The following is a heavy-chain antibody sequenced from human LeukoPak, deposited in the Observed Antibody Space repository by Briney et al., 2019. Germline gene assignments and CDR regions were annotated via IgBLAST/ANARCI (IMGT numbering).Heavy chain of an antibody. J-gene: IGHJ6*03. CDR1: GFTFNSYA. D-gene: IGHD5-18*01. V-gene: IGHV3-23*01. CDR3: ARAKNSYGPYYYYYYMDV. CDR2: ISGSGGST. Sequence: GGSLRLSCAASGFTFNSYAMSWVRQAPGKGLEWVSAISGSGGSTYYADSVKGRFTISRDNSKNTLYLQMNSLRAEDTAVYYCARAKNSYGPYYYYYYMDVWGKGTTVTVSS.